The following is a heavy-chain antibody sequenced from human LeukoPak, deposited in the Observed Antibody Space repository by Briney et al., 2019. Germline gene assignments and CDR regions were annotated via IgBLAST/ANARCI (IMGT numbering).Heavy chain of an antibody. Sequence: SETLSLTCTVSGGSISSSSYYWGWIRQPPGKGLEWIGSIYHSGSTYYNPSLKSRVTISVDTSKNQFSLKLSSVTAADTAVYYCGLYCSGGSCYPSNGYWGQGTLVTVSS. V-gene: IGHV4-39*07. CDR2: IYHSGST. J-gene: IGHJ4*02. D-gene: IGHD2-15*01. CDR3: GLYCSGGSCYPSNGY. CDR1: GGSISSSSYY.